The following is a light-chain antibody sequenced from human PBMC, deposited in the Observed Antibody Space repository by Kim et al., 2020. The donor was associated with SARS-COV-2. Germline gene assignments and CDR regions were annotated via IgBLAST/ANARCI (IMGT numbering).Light chain of an antibody. CDR1: QSISSY. J-gene: IGKJ4*01. V-gene: IGKV1-39*01. Sequence: DIQMTQSPSSLSASVGDRVTITCRASQSISSYLNWYQRKPGKAPNLLIYAASSLQSGVPSRFSGSGSGTDFTLTISSLQPEDFATYYCQQSYSTLLTFGGGTKVDIK. CDR2: AAS. CDR3: QQSYSTLLT.